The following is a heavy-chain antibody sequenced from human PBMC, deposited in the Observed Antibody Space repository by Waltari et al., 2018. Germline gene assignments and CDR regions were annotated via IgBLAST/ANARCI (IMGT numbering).Heavy chain of an antibody. D-gene: IGHD2-15*01. Sequence: EVQLEESGGGLVQPGRSLRLSCAASGFTFDDYAMHWVRQAPGKGLEWVSGISWNSGSIGYADSVKGRFTISRDNAKNSLYLQMNSLRAEDTALYYCAKAQGGGGGAFDIWGQGTMVTVSS. V-gene: IGHV3-9*01. J-gene: IGHJ3*02. CDR1: GFTFDDYA. CDR2: ISWNSGSI. CDR3: AKAQGGGGGAFDI.